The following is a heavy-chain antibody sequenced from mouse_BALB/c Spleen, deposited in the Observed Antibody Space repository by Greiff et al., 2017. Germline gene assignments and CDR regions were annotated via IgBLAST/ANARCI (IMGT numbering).Heavy chain of an antibody. CDR2: ISSGSSTI. CDR3: ARSGYYGVWYFDV. J-gene: IGHJ1*01. Sequence: EVMLVESGGGLVQPGGSRKLSCAASGFTFSSFGMHWVRQAPEKGLEWVAYISSGSSTIYYADTVKGRFTISRDNPKNTLFLQMTSLRSEDTAMYYCARSGYYGVWYFDVWGAGTTVTVSS. D-gene: IGHD2-3*01. V-gene: IGHV5-17*02. CDR1: GFTFSSFG.